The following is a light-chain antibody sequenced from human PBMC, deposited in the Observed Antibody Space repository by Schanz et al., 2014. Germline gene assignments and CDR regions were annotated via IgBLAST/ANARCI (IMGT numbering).Light chain of an antibody. J-gene: IGKJ5*01. CDR1: QSVNSY. CDR3: QQRHTWPLT. CDR2: DAF. V-gene: IGKV3-11*01. Sequence: EIVLTQSPVTLSLYPGERATLSCRASQSVNSYLAWYQQKPGLAPRLLIYDAFNRATGIPARFSGSGSGTDFTLTISSLEPEDFAVYFCQQRHTWPLTFGQGTRLDIK.